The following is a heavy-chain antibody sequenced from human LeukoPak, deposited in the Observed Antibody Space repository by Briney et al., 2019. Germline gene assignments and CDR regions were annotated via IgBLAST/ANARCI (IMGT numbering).Heavy chain of an antibody. CDR2: ISGSGGST. CDR3: AKHPSRSIVVVPAAIDY. J-gene: IGHJ4*02. Sequence: TGGSLRLSCAASGFTFSSYAMSWVRQAPGKGLEWVSAISGSGGSTYYADSAKGRFTISRDNSKNTLYLQMNSLRAEDTAVYYCAKHPSRSIVVVPAAIDYWGQGTLVTVSS. V-gene: IGHV3-23*01. CDR1: GFTFSSYA. D-gene: IGHD2-2*01.